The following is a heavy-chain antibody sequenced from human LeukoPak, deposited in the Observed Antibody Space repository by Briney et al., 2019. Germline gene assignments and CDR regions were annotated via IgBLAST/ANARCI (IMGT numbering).Heavy chain of an antibody. Sequence: GGSLRLSCAASGFTFSSYSMNWVCQAPGKGLEWISYISSTTSTIYYADSVKGRFTISRDNAKNSLYLQMNSLRAEDTAVYYCARDVTYYGADWFDPWGQGTLVTVSS. CDR2: ISSTTSTI. V-gene: IGHV3-48*04. CDR3: ARDVTYYGADWFDP. J-gene: IGHJ5*02. D-gene: IGHD4-17*01. CDR1: GFTFSSYS.